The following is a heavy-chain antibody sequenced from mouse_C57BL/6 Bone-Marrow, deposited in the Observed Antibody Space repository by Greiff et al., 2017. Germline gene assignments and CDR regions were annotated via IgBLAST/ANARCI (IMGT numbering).Heavy chain of an antibody. D-gene: IGHD1-1*01. CDR1: GFNIKDDY. CDR3: TSITTVPFDY. Sequence: EVQLQESGAELVRPGASVKLSCTASGFNIKDDYMHWVKQRPEQGLEWIGWIDPENGDTEYASKFQGKATITADTSSNTAYLQLSSLTSEDTAVYYCTSITTVPFDYWGQGTTLTVSP. V-gene: IGHV14-4*01. CDR2: IDPENGDT. J-gene: IGHJ2*01.